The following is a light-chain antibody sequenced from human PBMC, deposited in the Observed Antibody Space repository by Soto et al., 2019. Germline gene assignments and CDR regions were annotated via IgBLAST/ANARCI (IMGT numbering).Light chain of an antibody. J-gene: IGLJ1*01. CDR2: DVS. CDR3: STYTSRSTLYV. Sequence: QSALTQPASLSGSPGQSITISCIGTSSDVGGYNYVSWYQQHPGKAPKLMIYDVSNRPSGVSNRFSGSKSGNTASLTISGLQAEDEADYYCSTYTSRSTLYVFGTGTKVTVL. V-gene: IGLV2-14*01. CDR1: SSDVGGYNY.